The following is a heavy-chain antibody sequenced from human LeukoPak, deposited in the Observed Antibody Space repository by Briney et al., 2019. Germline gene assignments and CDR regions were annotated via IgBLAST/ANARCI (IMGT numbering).Heavy chain of an antibody. D-gene: IGHD1-26*01. J-gene: IGHJ4*02. Sequence: GGSLRLSCAASGFTFSSYGMHWVRQAPGKGLEWVAVISYDGSNQYYADSVKGRFTISRDNSKNTLYLQMNSLRAEDTAVYYCARDGYSGSTNGPFDYWGQGTLVTVSS. CDR2: ISYDGSNQ. V-gene: IGHV3-30*03. CDR1: GFTFSSYG. CDR3: ARDGYSGSTNGPFDY.